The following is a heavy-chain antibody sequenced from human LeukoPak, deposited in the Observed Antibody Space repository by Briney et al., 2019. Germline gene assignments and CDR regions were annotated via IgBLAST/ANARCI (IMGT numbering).Heavy chain of an antibody. Sequence: PGGSLRLSCAASGFTFSSYWMSWVRQAPGKGLEWVANIKQDGSEKYYVDSVKGRFTISRDNAKNSLYLQMNSLRAEDTAVYYCARVTVAVGGNGYYYYYGMDVWGQGTTVTVSS. D-gene: IGHD6-19*01. J-gene: IGHJ6*02. CDR1: GFTFSSYW. CDR3: ARVTVAVGGNGYYYYYGMDV. V-gene: IGHV3-7*01. CDR2: IKQDGSEK.